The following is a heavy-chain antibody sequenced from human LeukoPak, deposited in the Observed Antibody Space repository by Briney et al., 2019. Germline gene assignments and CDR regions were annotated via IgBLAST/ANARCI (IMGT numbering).Heavy chain of an antibody. D-gene: IGHD1-26*01. J-gene: IGHJ6*03. CDR1: GYTLTELS. CDR2: FDPEDGET. Sequence: EASVKVSCKVSGYTLTELSMHWVRQAPGKGLEWMGGFDPEDGETIYAQKFQGRVTMTEDTSTDTAYMELSSLRSEDTAVYYCARAGSRNYYYYYYMDVWGKGTTVTVSS. CDR3: ARAGSRNYYYYYYMDV. V-gene: IGHV1-24*01.